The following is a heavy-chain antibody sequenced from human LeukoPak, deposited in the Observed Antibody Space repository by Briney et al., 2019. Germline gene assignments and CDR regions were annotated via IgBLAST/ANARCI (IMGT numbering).Heavy chain of an antibody. V-gene: IGHV3-7*01. J-gene: IGHJ4*02. D-gene: IGHD3-10*01. CDR3: ARHYYGSGSYYFDY. CDR2: IKQGGSEK. CDR1: GFTFSSYW. Sequence: GGSLRLSCAASGFTFSSYWMSWVRQAPGKGLEWVANIKQGGSEKYYVDSVKGRFTISRDNAKNSLYLQMNSLRAEDTAVYYCARHYYGSGSYYFDYWGQGTLVTVSS.